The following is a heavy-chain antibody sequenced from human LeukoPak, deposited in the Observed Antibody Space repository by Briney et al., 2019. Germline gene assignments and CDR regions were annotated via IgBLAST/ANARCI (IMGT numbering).Heavy chain of an antibody. CDR2: IQDDGTH. D-gene: IGHD3-10*01. CDR3: AKRGPPEGSFGNWLDP. V-gene: IGHV3-30*02. Sequence: GGSLRLSCAASGFTFTSYVMSWARQAPGKGLEWVAAIQDDGTHYAESVKGRFIISRDNSQRTVYLEMSSLRPEDTALYYCAKRGPPEGSFGNWLDPWGQGTLVTVSS. CDR1: GFTFTSYV. J-gene: IGHJ5*02.